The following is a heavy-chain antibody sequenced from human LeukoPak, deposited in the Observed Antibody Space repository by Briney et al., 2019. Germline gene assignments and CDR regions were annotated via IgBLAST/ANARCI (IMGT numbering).Heavy chain of an antibody. Sequence: GGSLRLSCAASGFSFSDFYMSWIRQAPGKGRECVSHISDSAKTTYYADSVKGRFTISRDNAQKSLYLQMNSLRAEDTAVYYCVRGALSWFDPWGQGTLVTVSS. CDR2: ISDSAKTT. V-gene: IGHV3-11*01. CDR3: VRGALSWFDP. CDR1: GFSFSDFY. J-gene: IGHJ5*02.